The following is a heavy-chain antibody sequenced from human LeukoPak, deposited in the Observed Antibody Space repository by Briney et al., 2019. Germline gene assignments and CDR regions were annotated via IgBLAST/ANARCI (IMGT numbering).Heavy chain of an antibody. V-gene: IGHV5-51*01. D-gene: IGHD3-22*01. CDR2: IFPSDSDT. Sequence: GECLKISCKGSGYSFSRSWIGWVRQMPGKGLEWMGIIFPSDSDTTYSPSFQGQVIISVDNSISTAYLQWSSLQASDTAMYYCARPGYYDSSGYYPFDYWGQGTLGTVSS. CDR1: GYSFSRSW. CDR3: ARPGYYDSSGYYPFDY. J-gene: IGHJ4*02.